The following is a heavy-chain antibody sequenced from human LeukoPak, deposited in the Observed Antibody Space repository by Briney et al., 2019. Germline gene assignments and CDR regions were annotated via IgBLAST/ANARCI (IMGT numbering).Heavy chain of an antibody. D-gene: IGHD6-13*01. Sequence: PGGSLRLSCVASGFTFDDYAMHWVRQAPGKGLEWVSGISWNSGSMGYADSVKGRFTISKDNSKNTVYLQMSSLRVDDTAVYYCAKAASSSWPSYYYGMDVWGQGTTVTVSS. CDR2: ISWNSGSM. J-gene: IGHJ6*02. CDR3: AKAASSSWPSYYYGMDV. V-gene: IGHV3-9*01. CDR1: GFTFDDYA.